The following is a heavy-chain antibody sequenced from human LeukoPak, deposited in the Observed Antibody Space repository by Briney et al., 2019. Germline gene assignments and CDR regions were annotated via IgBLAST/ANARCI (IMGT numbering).Heavy chain of an antibody. CDR2: INHSGST. V-gene: IGHV4-38-2*02. D-gene: IGHD6-19*01. CDR3: ARVLAVAGTFNDY. CDR1: GYSVSTGYY. J-gene: IGHJ4*02. Sequence: PSETLSLTCTVSGYSVSTGYYWGWIRQSPGKGLEWIGEINHSGSTNYNPSLKSRVTISVDTSKNQFSLKLSSVTAADTAVYYCARVLAVAGTFNDYWGQGTLVTVSS.